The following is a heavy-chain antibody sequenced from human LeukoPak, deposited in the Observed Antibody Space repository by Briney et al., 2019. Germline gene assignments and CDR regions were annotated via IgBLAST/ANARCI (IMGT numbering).Heavy chain of an antibody. Sequence: SETLSLTCTVSGGSISSGGYYWSWIRQHPGKGLEWIGYIYYSGSTYYNPSLKSRVTISVDTSKNQFSLKLSSVTAADTAVYYCARSINWNYVWFDPWGQGTLVTVSS. V-gene: IGHV4-31*03. J-gene: IGHJ5*02. D-gene: IGHD1-7*01. CDR2: IYYSGST. CDR1: GGSISSGGYY. CDR3: ARSINWNYVWFDP.